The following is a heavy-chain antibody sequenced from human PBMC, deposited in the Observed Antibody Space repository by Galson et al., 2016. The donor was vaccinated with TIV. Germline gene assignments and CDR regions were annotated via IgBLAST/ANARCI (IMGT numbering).Heavy chain of an antibody. Sequence: LSLTCTVSGDSISSGDHYWNWIRQPPGKGLEWIGYVYYSGRTFYNPSLMSRLTMSVDRSKNQFSLRLSSVTVADTAVYYCVRGAGYYYYGMDVWGQGTAVTVSS. CDR2: VYYSGRT. CDR1: GDSISSGDHY. V-gene: IGHV4-30-4*08. J-gene: IGHJ6*02. CDR3: VRGAGYYYYGMDV.